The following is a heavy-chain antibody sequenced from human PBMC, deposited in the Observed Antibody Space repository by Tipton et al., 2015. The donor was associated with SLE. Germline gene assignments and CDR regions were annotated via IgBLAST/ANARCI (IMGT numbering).Heavy chain of an antibody. J-gene: IGHJ6*02. Sequence: QLVQSGAEVKKPGASVKVSCKASGYTYTGYYMHWVRQAPGQGLEWMGRINPNSGGTNYAQKFQGRVTMTRDTSISTAYMELSRLRSDDTAVYYCARAWDYDSSGYYYLYYYYYGMDVWGQGTTVTVSS. CDR2: INPNSGGT. CDR1: GYTYTGYY. V-gene: IGHV1-2*06. D-gene: IGHD3-22*01. CDR3: ARAWDYDSSGYYYLYYYYYGMDV.